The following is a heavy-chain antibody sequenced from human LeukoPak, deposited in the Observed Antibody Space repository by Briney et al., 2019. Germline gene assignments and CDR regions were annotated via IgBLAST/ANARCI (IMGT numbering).Heavy chain of an antibody. Sequence: PGGSLRFSCAASGFTFSSYGMSWVRQAPGQGLEWVSAISGTGGSTYYADSVKGRFTISRDNSKNTLYLQMNSLRAEDTAVYYCARGQHRVDYSNDGFDIWGQGTMVTVSS. D-gene: IGHD2-2*01. J-gene: IGHJ3*02. V-gene: IGHV3-23*01. CDR2: ISGTGGST. CDR3: ARGQHRVDYSNDGFDI. CDR1: GFTFSSYG.